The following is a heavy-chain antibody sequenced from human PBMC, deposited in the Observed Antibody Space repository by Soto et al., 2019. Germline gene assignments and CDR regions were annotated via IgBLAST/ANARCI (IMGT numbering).Heavy chain of an antibody. J-gene: IGHJ4*02. CDR1: GFTFSRFW. D-gene: IGHD3-10*01. V-gene: IGHV3-7*01. CDR2: IKQDGSER. Sequence: EVQLVESGGSLVQPGGSLRLSCAASGFTFSRFWMNWVRQAPGKGLEWVANIKQDGSERDYVDSVKGRFTISRDNANNSLFLQMNSLRAEDTAVYYCARDGGYDYDWGNFYNDYWGQGTLVTVSS. CDR3: ARDGGYDYDWGNFYNDY.